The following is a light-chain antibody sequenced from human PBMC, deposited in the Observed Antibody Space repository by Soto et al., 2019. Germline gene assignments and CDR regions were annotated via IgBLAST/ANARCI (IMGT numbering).Light chain of an antibody. CDR1: QSVSSSY. V-gene: IGKV3-20*01. CDR3: QQYGSPLT. CDR2: GAS. Sequence: IVLTQSPGTLSLSPGEKATLSCRASQSVSSSYLAWYQQKPGQAPRLLIYGASSRATGIPDRFSGSGSGTDFTLTISRLEPEDFAVYYCQQYGSPLTFGGGTKVDNK. J-gene: IGKJ4*01.